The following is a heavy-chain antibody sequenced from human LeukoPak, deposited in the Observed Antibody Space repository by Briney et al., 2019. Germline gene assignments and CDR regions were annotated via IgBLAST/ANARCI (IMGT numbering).Heavy chain of an antibody. D-gene: IGHD2-21*02. CDR3: ARGGFYCGGDCYVDY. Sequence: SETLSLTCAVSGGSFSTYYWSWIRQPPGHALASLGEINHSGSTNYDPSLKSRVTISVHTSTHQFSLKLSSVTAADTAVYYCARGGFYCGGDCYVDYGGQGTLVTVSS. CDR1: GGSFSTYY. CDR2: INHSGST. V-gene: IGHV4-34*01. J-gene: IGHJ4*02.